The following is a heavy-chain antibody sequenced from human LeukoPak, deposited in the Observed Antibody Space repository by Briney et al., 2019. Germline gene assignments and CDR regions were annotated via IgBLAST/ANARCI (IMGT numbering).Heavy chain of an antibody. CDR1: GYTFTGYY. D-gene: IGHD5-24*01. J-gene: IGHJ4*02. V-gene: IGHV1-2*06. CDR3: ARGTLGGWLQLNY. CDR2: INPNSGGT. Sequence: ASVKVSCKASGYTFTGYYMHWVRQAPGQGLEWMGRINPNSGGTNYAQKFQGRVTMTRDTSISTAYMELSRLRSDDTAVYYCARGTLGGWLQLNYWGQGTLVTVPS.